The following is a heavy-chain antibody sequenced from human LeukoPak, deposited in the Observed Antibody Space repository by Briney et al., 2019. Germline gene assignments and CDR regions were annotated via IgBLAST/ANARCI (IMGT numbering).Heavy chain of an antibody. D-gene: IGHD1-26*01. V-gene: IGHV3-64D*06. CDR2: IHHNGEIT. CDR3: ARDMSGTYSFDY. J-gene: IGHJ4*02. Sequence: PGGSLRLSCSASVFTLFWHFMQWVRQAQGKTLEYVSFIHHNGEITSYADSVRGRFTVSRDNSKNTLFLELSSLRVDDTAVYYCARDMSGTYSFDYWGQGTLVTVSS. CDR1: VFTLFWHF.